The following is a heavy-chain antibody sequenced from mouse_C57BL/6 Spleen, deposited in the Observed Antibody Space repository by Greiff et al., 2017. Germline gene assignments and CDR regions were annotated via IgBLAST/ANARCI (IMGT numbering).Heavy chain of an antibody. D-gene: IGHD1-1*01. CDR2: ISSGSSTI. CDR1: GFTFSDYG. V-gene: IGHV5-17*01. CDR3: ARGYYGRMDY. Sequence: EVKLEESGGGLVKPGGSLKLSCAASGFTFSDYGMHWVRQAPEKGLEWVAYISSGSSTIYYADTVKGRFTISRDNAKNTLFLQMTSLRSEDTAMYYCARGYYGRMDYWGQGTSVTVSS. J-gene: IGHJ4*01.